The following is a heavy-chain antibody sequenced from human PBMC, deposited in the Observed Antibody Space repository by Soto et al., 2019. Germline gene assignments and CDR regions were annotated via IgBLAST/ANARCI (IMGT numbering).Heavy chain of an antibody. CDR2: IKQDGSEK. CDR1: GFTFSSYW. CDR3: AREVGTTGTTYYYGIDV. D-gene: IGHD1-1*01. V-gene: IGHV3-7*03. J-gene: IGHJ6*02. Sequence: EVQLVESGGGLVQPGGSLRLSCAASGFTFSSYWMSWVRQAPGKGLGWVANIKQDGSEKYYVESVKGRFTISRDNAKNSMYLQRNSLRAEDPPVYYCAREVGTTGTTYYYGIDVWGQGTTVTVSS.